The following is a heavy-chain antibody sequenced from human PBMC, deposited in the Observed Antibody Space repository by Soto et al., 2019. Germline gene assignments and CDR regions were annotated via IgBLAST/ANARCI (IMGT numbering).Heavy chain of an antibody. V-gene: IGHV4-38-2*01. CDR3: ARAYYGSGNFDY. Sequence: SETLSLTCAVSGYSISSGYYWGWVRQPPGKGLEWIGSIYHSGSTYYNPSLKSRVTISVDTSKNQFSLKLSSVTAADTAVYDCARAYYGSGNFDYWGQGTLVTVSS. D-gene: IGHD3-10*01. J-gene: IGHJ4*02. CDR2: IYHSGST. CDR1: GYSISSGYY.